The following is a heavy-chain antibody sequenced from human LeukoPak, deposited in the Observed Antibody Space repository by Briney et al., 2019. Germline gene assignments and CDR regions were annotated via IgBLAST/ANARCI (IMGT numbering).Heavy chain of an antibody. V-gene: IGHV3-23*01. CDR1: GFTFSSYA. J-gene: IGHJ6*02. D-gene: IGHD6-13*01. CDR2: ISGSGGST. CDR3: AKEYSSSWFYYYYYGMDV. Sequence: GGSLRLSCAASGFTFSSYAMSWVRQAPGKGLEWVSAISGSGGSTYYADSVKGRFTISRDNSKSTLYLQMNSLKAEDTAVYYSAKEYSSSWFYYYYYGMDVWGQGTTVTVSS.